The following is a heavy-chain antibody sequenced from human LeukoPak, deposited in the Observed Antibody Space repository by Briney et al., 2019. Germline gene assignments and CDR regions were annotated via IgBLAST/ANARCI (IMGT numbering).Heavy chain of an antibody. D-gene: IGHD5-18*01. J-gene: IGHJ4*02. CDR1: GYSFRNYW. CDR2: VYPGDSDT. Sequence: GESLKISCQGSGYSFRNYWIAWVRQVPGKGLEWMGIVYPGDSDTRYSPSFQGQVTISADESTRSAYPQWSSLKASDTAMYHCARHLVKYNYGSPFDYWGQGTLVTVSS. V-gene: IGHV5-51*01. CDR3: ARHLVKYNYGSPFDY.